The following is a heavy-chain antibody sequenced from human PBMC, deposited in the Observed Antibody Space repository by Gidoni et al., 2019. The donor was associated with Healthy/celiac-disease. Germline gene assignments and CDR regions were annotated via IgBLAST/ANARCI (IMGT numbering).Heavy chain of an antibody. D-gene: IGHD6-19*01. CDR2: ISYDGSNK. V-gene: IGHV3-30-3*01. J-gene: IGHJ4*02. CDR3: ARAPTPPPWAGAVAGTLDY. Sequence: APGKGLEWVAVISYDGSNKYYADSVKGRFTISRDNSKNTLYLQRNSLRAEDTAVYYCARAPTPPPWAGAVAGTLDYWGQGTLVTVSS.